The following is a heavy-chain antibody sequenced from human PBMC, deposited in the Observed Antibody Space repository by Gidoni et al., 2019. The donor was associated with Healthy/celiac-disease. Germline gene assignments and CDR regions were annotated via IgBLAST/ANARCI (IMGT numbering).Heavy chain of an antibody. J-gene: IGHJ4*02. CDR2: MNPNSSNT. CDR3: ARVVGGSGYYPHLDY. V-gene: IGHV1-8*01. D-gene: IGHD3-22*01. CDR1: GYTFTSYE. Sequence: QVQLVQSGAEVKNPGASVQVSCKASGYTFTSYEINWVRQATGQGLEWMGWMNPNSSNTGYAQKFQGRVTMTRNTSISTAYMELSSLRSEDTAVYYCARVVGGSGYYPHLDYWGQGTLVTVSS.